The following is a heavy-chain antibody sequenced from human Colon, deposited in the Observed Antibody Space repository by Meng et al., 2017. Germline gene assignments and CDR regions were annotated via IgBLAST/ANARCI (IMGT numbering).Heavy chain of an antibody. CDR1: GVSSHGCDW. D-gene: IGHD3-3*01. J-gene: IGHJ4*02. CDR3: AAIFGLGPGY. CDR2: IFHSGST. Sequence: FHLRARGQELVTLAGTLSFTDDVPGVSSHGCDWWSWVRQPPGKGLEWIAEIFHSGSTNYKSSLKSRATISVDRSKNQFSLKLNSVTAADTAVYYCAAIFGLGPGYWGQGTLVTVSS. V-gene: IGHV4-4*02.